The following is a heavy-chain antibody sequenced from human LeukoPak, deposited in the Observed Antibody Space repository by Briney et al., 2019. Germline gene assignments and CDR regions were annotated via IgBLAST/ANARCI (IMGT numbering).Heavy chain of an antibody. V-gene: IGHV3-21*01. J-gene: IGHJ6*02. CDR1: GFTFSSYS. CDR3: AILGSSYYYYGMDV. Sequence: GGSLRLSCAASGFTFSSYSMNWVRQAPGKGLEWVSSISSSSSYIYYADSVKGRFTISRDNAKNSLYLQMNSLRAEDTAVYYCAILGSSYYYYGMDVWGQGTTVTVSS. D-gene: IGHD2-15*01. CDR2: ISSSSSYI.